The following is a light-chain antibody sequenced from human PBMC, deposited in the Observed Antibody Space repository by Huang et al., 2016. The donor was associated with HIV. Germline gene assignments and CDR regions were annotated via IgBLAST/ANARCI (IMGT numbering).Light chain of an antibody. Sequence: DVVMTQSPLSLPVPPGELASISCRSSQSLRHRNGLNYLDWYLQKPGQSPQLLIHLGSSRASGVPDRFSGGGSGTDFSLNISRVEAEDAGIYYCMEALQTPYTFGQGTKLEIK. CDR1: QSLRHRNGLNY. CDR2: LGS. J-gene: IGKJ2*01. CDR3: MEALQTPYT. V-gene: IGKV2-28*01.